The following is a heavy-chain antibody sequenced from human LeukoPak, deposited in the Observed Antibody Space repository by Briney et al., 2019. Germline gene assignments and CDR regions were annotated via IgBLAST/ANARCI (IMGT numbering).Heavy chain of an antibody. CDR1: GFTFSSYA. Sequence: GGSLRLSCAASGFTFSSYAMSWVRQAPGKGLEWVSAISGGGGSTYYADSVKGRFTISRDNSKNTLYLQMNSLRAEDTAVYYCAKDFQFTPPLLGFDYWGQGTLVTVSS. V-gene: IGHV3-23*01. CDR3: AKDFQFTPPLLGFDY. CDR2: ISGGGGST. D-gene: IGHD3-16*01. J-gene: IGHJ4*02.